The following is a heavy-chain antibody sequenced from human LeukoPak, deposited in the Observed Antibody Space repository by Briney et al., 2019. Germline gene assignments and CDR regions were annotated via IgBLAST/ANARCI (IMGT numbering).Heavy chain of an antibody. CDR3: AREYTVGGLFGF. CDR2: VSSAGRTQ. Sequence: TLRLSCAASGFTFTTYSTHWVRQGPAKGLEWVAFVSSAGRTQPYTDSVKVRFSVSRDNHKKTLFLQMDSLRPDDTAVYYCAREYTVGGLFGFWGQGALVIVSS. J-gene: IGHJ4*02. D-gene: IGHD1-26*01. CDR1: GFTFTTYS. V-gene: IGHV3-30*04.